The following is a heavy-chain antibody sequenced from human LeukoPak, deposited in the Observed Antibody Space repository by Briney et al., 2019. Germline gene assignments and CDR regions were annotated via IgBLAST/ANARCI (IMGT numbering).Heavy chain of an antibody. J-gene: IGHJ5*02. CDR2: IYSTGTT. Sequence: PSQTLSLTCSVSGGSIGSGGYYWDWIPPHPEKGLEWIGYIYSTGTTYYNPSLTSRLTMSLDTSKNQFSLKVTSVPAADTAVYFCARDRPDTTSPTTVGRFDPWGQGTLVTVSS. CDR3: ARDRPDTTSPTTVGRFDP. D-gene: IGHD1-26*01. CDR1: GGSIGSGGYY. V-gene: IGHV4-31*03.